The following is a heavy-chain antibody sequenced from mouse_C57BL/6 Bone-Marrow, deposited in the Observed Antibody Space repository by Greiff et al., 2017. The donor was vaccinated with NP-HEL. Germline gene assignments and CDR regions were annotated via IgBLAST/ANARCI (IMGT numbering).Heavy chain of an antibody. CDR3: ARITTVDSWFAY. D-gene: IGHD1-1*01. Sequence: VQLQQPGAELVRPGSSVKLSCKASGYTFTSYWMDWVKQRPGQGLEWIGNIYPSDSETHYNQKFKDKATLTVDKSSSTAYMQLSSLTSEDSAVYYCARITTVDSWFAYWGQGTLVTVSA. J-gene: IGHJ3*01. CDR1: GYTFTSYW. CDR2: IYPSDSET. V-gene: IGHV1-61*01.